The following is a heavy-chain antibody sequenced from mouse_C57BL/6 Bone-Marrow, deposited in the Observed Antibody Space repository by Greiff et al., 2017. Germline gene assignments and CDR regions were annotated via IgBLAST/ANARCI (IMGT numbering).Heavy chain of an antibody. CDR1: GYTFTSYW. V-gene: IGHV1-52*01. D-gene: IGHD1-1*01. CDR3: ARKATVVAKLSYWYVDV. J-gene: IGHJ1*03. Sequence: VQLQQPGAELVRPGSSVKLSCKASGYTFTSYWMHWVKQRPIQGLEWIGNIDPSDSETHYNQKFKDKATLTVDKSSSTAYMQLSSLTSEDSAVYYCARKATVVAKLSYWYVDVWGTGTTVTVSS. CDR2: IDPSDSET.